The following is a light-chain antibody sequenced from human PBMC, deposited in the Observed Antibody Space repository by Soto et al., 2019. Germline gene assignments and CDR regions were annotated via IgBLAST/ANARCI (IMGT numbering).Light chain of an antibody. Sequence: QSVLTQPASVSGSTGQSITISCTGNSSDVGGYKYVSWYQQYPGKAPKRMFYEVSNRPSGVSNRFSGSKSDNTPSLTISGLQSEDEADYYCSSYTSSSTLVFGTGTKVTL. J-gene: IGLJ1*01. CDR1: SSDVGGYKY. CDR2: EVS. CDR3: SSYTSSSTLV. V-gene: IGLV2-14*01.